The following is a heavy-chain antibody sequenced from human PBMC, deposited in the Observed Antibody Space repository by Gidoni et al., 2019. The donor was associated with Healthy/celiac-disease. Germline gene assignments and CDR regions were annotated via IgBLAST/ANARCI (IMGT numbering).Heavy chain of an antibody. V-gene: IGHV1-3*01. D-gene: IGHD5-18*01. Sequence: QVQLVQSGAEVKKPGASVTVSCKASGYTFTSYALHWVRQAPGQRLEWMGWINAGNGNTKYSQKFQGRVTITRDTSASTAYMELSSLRSEDTAVYYCARDRGGDSYGYWYYYGMDVWGQGTTVTVSS. CDR3: ARDRGGDSYGYWYYYGMDV. CDR1: GYTFTSYA. J-gene: IGHJ6*02. CDR2: INAGNGNT.